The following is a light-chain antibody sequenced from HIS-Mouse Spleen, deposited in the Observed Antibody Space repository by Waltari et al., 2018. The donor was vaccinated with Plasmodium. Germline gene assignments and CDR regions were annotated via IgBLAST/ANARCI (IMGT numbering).Light chain of an antibody. CDR3: YSTDSSGNHRV. CDR2: EDS. CDR1: ALPKKY. V-gene: IGLV3-10*01. Sequence: SYELTQPPSASVSPGQTARIPCSGDALPKKYAYSYQQKSGQDPVLVMYEDSKRPSGIPERFSGSSSGTMATLTISGAQVEDEADYYCYSTDSSGNHRVFGGGTKLTVL. J-gene: IGLJ3*02.